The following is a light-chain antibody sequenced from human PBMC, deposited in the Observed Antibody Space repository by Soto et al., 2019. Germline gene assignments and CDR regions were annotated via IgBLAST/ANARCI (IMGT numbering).Light chain of an antibody. CDR3: QQRSNWPLT. CDR1: QSVSSY. Sequence: EIVLTQSPATLSLSPGERATLSCRASQSVSSYLAWYQQKPGQAPRLLIYDAPNRATGTPARFSGSGSGTDFTLTISSLEPEDFAVYYCQQRSNWPLTFGGGTKVEIK. J-gene: IGKJ4*01. V-gene: IGKV3-11*01. CDR2: DAP.